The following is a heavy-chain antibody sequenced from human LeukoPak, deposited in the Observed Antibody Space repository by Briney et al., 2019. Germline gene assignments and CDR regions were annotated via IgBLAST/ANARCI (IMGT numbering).Heavy chain of an antibody. CDR1: GFTFSSYE. D-gene: IGHD3-10*01. V-gene: IGHV3-48*03. Sequence: GGSLRLSCAASGFTFSSYEMNWVRQAPGKGLEWVSYISGSGWTINYADSVKGRFTVSRDNAKNSLSLQMNSLRAEDTAVYYCARERGDPMGRGVIIKHKYYYMDVWGKGTTVTVSS. CDR2: ISGSGWTI. J-gene: IGHJ6*03. CDR3: ARERGDPMGRGVIIKHKYYYMDV.